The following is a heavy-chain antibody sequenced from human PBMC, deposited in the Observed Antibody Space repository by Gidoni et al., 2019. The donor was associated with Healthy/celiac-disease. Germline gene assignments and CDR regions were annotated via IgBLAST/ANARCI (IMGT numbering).Heavy chain of an antibody. CDR1: GGSGSSGSYY. Sequence: QVQLQESGPGLVKPSETLSLTCTVSGGSGSSGSYYWSWIRQPPGKGLEWIGYIYYSGSPNYNPSLKSRVPISVDTSKSQFSLKLSSVTAADTAVYYCARGEYYFDYWGQGTLVTVSS. CDR2: IYYSGSP. CDR3: ARGEYYFDY. J-gene: IGHJ4*02. D-gene: IGHD3-10*01. V-gene: IGHV4-61*01.